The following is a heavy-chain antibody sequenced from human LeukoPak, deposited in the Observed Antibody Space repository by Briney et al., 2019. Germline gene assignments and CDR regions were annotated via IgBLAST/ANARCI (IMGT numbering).Heavy chain of an antibody. Sequence: SETLSLTCTVSGGSISSYYWSWIRQPPGKGLECIGYIYFIGSANYNPSLKSRVTISVDTSNNHFSLKLTSVPAADTAVYYCARAPSISDYSSTWPPHFDSWGQGSLVTVSS. CDR3: ARAPSISDYSSTWPPHFDS. D-gene: IGHD6-13*01. CDR1: GGSISSYY. CDR2: IYFIGSA. V-gene: IGHV4-59*01. J-gene: IGHJ4*02.